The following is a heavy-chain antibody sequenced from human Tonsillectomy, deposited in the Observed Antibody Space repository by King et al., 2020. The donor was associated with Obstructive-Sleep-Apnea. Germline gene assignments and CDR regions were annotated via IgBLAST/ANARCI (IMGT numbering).Heavy chain of an antibody. J-gene: IGHJ4*02. CDR3: AKDPGYSSSCIDY. D-gene: IGHD6-13*01. CDR2: ISGTSVII. CDR1: GFTFDDYS. Sequence: VQLVESGGGWVQPGRSLRLPCAASGFTFDDYSMHWGRQTPGKGLEWVSGISGTSVIIGYSDSVKGRFTISRDSAMNSLYLQMNSLRAEDTALYYCAKDPGYSSSCIDYWGQGTLVTVSS. V-gene: IGHV3-9*01.